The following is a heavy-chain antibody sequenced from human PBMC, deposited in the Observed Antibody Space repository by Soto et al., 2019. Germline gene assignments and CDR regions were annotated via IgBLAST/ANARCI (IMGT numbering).Heavy chain of an antibody. CDR3: AKTTGTTLHYFDY. D-gene: IGHD1-7*01. J-gene: IGHJ4*02. CDR1: GFTFSSYG. Sequence: GGSLRLSCAASGFTFSSYGMHWVRQAPGKGLEWVAVISYDGSNKYYADSVKGRFTISRDNSKNTLYLQMNSLRAEDTAVYYCAKTTGTTLHYFDYWGQGTLVTVSS. V-gene: IGHV3-30*18. CDR2: ISYDGSNK.